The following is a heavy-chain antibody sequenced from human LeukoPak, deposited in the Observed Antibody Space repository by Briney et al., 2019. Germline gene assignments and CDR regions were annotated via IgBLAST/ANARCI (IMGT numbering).Heavy chain of an antibody. CDR3: ARDRGGGHMDV. CDR1: GFTFSNYD. CDR2: IGTAGDT. J-gene: IGHJ6*03. Sequence: GGSLRLSCAASGFTFSNYDMHWVREATGKGLEWVSAIGTAGDTYYPGSVKGRFTISRENAKNSLYLQMNSLRAGDTAVYYCARDRGGGHMDVWGKGTTVTISS. V-gene: IGHV3-13*01. D-gene: IGHD2-15*01.